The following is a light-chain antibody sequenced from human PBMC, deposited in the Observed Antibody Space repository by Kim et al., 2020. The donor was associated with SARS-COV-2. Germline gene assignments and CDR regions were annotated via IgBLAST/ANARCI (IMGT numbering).Light chain of an antibody. CDR2: DAS. V-gene: IGKV1-33*01. CDR1: QDISTY. Sequence: ASVGDRVTITCQASQDISTYLSWYQQKPGRAPKLLIYDASNLETGVPSRLRGRGSGTDFTFTISGLQPEDIGTYYCQQYGDLPYTFGQGTKLEI. J-gene: IGKJ2*01. CDR3: QQYGDLPYT.